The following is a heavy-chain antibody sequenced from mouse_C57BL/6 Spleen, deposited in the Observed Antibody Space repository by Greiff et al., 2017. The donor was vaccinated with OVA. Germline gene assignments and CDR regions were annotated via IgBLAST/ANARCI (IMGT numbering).Heavy chain of an antibody. CDR3: ARHKGPYYFDY. D-gene: IGHD3-3*01. J-gene: IGHJ2*01. CDR1: GFTFSSYT. CDR2: ISGGGGNT. Sequence: EVQLVESGGGLVKPGGSLKLSCAASGFTFSSYTMSWVRQTPEKRLEWVATISGGGGNTYYPDSVKGRFTISRDNAKNTLYLQMSSLRSEDTALYYCARHKGPYYFDYWGQGTTLTVSS. V-gene: IGHV5-9*01.